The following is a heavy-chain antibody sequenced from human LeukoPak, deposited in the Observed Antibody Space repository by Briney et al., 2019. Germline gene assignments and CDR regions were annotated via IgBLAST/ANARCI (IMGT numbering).Heavy chain of an antibody. CDR3: ARDTFYCGGDCYSGIHDAFDI. D-gene: IGHD2-21*02. CDR2: ISSSSSTI. CDR1: GFTFSSYS. Sequence: PGGSLRLSCAASGFTFSSYSMNWVRQAPGKGLEWVSYISSSSSTIYYADSVKGRFTISRDNAKNSLYLQMNSLRDEDTAVYYCARDTFYCGGDCYSGIHDAFDIWGQGTMVTVSS. V-gene: IGHV3-48*02. J-gene: IGHJ3*02.